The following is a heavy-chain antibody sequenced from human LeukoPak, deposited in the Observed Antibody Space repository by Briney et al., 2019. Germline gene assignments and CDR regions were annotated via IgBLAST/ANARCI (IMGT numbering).Heavy chain of an antibody. CDR1: GYTFTNYW. J-gene: IGHJ4*02. Sequence: ESLKVSCEGSGYTFTNYWIGWVRQMPGKDLEWMGIIYPGDSDTRYSPSFQRQVTISADKSISTAYLQWSSLKASDTAIYYCASRDSGGFDYWGQGTLVTVSS. CDR2: IYPGDSDT. D-gene: IGHD3-16*01. V-gene: IGHV5-51*01. CDR3: ASRDSGGFDY.